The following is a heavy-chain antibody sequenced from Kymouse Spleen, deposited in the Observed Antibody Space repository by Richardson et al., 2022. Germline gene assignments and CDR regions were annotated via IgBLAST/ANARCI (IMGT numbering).Heavy chain of an antibody. D-gene: IGHD1-7*01. CDR2: IWYDGSNK. CDR1: GFTFSSYG. Sequence: QVQLVESGGGVVQPGRSLRLSCAASGFTFSSYGMHWVRQAPGKGLEWVAVIWYDGSNKYYADSVKGRFTISRDNSKNTLYLQMNSLRAEDTAVYYCARERLTGTTPYYYYGMDVWGQGTTVTVSS. V-gene: IGHV3-33*01. CDR3: ARERLTGTTPYYYYGMDV. J-gene: IGHJ6*02.